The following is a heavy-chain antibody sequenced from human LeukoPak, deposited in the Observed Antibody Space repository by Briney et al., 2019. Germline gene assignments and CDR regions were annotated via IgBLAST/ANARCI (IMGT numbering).Heavy chain of an antibody. CDR2: IDWDDDK. J-gene: IGHJ3*01. Sequence: ASGPALVKPTQTLTLTCTFSGFSLSTSGMCVSWIRQPPGKALEWLARIDWDDDKYYSTSLKTRLTISKDTSKNQVVLTMTNMDPVDTATYYCARMIAFGVVYDACDVWGQGTMVTVSS. CDR3: ARMIAFGVVYDACDV. CDR1: GFSLSTSGMC. D-gene: IGHD3-3*01. V-gene: IGHV2-70*11.